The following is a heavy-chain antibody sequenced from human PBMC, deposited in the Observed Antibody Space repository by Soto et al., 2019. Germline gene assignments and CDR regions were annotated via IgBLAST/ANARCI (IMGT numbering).Heavy chain of an antibody. J-gene: IGHJ5*02. Sequence: EVQLVESGGGLVQPGRSLRLSCAASGFTLDDYAMHWVRQAPGKGLEWVSGISWNSGGIAYVDSVKGRFTISRDDAKISLHLEMNRMGSVDTALYYCIQSLGPQLENKWFDPRGKGTLVTGSS. CDR3: IQSLGPQLENKWFDP. D-gene: IGHD6-13*01. CDR1: GFTLDDYA. V-gene: IGHV3-9*01. CDR2: ISWNSGGI.